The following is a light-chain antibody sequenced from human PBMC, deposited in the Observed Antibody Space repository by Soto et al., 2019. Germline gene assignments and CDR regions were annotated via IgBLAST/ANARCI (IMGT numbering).Light chain of an antibody. Sequence: DIQMTQSPSTLSASVGDRVSITCRASQSVSNWLAWYQQKQGKPPKLLIYRASTLENGVPSRFSGGGSGTEFTLTISGLQPDDFATYYCQQYNSYSAGFTFGQGTKLEFK. J-gene: IGKJ2*01. CDR1: QSVSNW. CDR3: QQYNSYSAGFT. CDR2: RAS. V-gene: IGKV1-5*03.